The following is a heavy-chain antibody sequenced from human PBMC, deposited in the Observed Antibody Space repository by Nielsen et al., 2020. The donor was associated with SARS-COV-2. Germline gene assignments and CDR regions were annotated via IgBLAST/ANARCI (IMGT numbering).Heavy chain of an antibody. J-gene: IGHJ4*02. CDR1: GISLSSVA. CDR2: ISVDGSKT. CDR3: AKGGRYVDIFTWKFDF. Sequence: GGSLRLSCVASGISLSSVAMHWVRQAPGKGLEWVALISVDGSKTFYGDSVRGRFTISRDNFKRKLFLQMNSLRVEDAAVYYCAKGGRYVDIFTWKFDFWGQGTVVSVS. D-gene: IGHD3-9*01. V-gene: IGHV3-30*18.